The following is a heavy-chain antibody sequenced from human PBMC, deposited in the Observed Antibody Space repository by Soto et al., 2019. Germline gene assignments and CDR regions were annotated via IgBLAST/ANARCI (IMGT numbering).Heavy chain of an antibody. CDR3: ARGSYYYDSSGDSHY. J-gene: IGHJ4*02. Sequence: SETLSLTCTVSGGSVSSGSYYWSWIRQPPGKGLEWIGYIYYSGSTNYNPSLKSRVTISVDTSKNQFSLKLSSVTAADTAVYYCARGSYYYDSSGDSHYWGQGTLVTCSS. V-gene: IGHV4-61*01. D-gene: IGHD3-22*01. CDR2: IYYSGST. CDR1: GGSVSSGSYY.